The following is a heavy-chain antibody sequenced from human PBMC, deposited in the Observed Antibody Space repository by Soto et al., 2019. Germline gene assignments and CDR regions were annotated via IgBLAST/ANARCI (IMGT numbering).Heavy chain of an antibody. D-gene: IGHD6-13*01. Sequence: TGGSLRLSCAASGFTFSDYAMHWVRQAPGKGLECVSAISSTGGNTYYADSVKGRFTVSRDNSKNTLYLQMGSLRAEDMAVYYCAKGGRYSRPSLDYWGRGTLVTVP. CDR2: ISSTGGNT. CDR1: GFTFSDYA. J-gene: IGHJ4*01. V-gene: IGHV3-64*02. CDR3: AKGGRYSRPSLDY.